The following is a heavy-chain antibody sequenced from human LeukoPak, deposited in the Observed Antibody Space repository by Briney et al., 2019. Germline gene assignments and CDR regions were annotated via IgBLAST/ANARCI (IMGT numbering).Heavy chain of an antibody. V-gene: IGHV3-48*02. CDR1: GFTFSSYS. CDR2: ISSSSTI. J-gene: IGHJ4*02. Sequence: PGGSLRLSCAASGFTFSSYSMNWVRQAPGKGLEWVSYISSSSTIYYADSVKGRFTISRDKAKNSLYLQMNSLRDEDTAVYYCARDLYYFDYWGQGTLVTVSS. CDR3: ARDLYYFDY.